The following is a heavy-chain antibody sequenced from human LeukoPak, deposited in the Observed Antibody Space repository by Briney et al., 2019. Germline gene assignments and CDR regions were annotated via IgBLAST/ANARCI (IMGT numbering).Heavy chain of an antibody. CDR1: GFTFSSYA. CDR3: TKGNGGGGYSYGRFDY. V-gene: IGHV3-9*01. CDR2: ISWDSGSI. J-gene: IGHJ4*02. D-gene: IGHD5-18*01. Sequence: PGGSLRLSCAASGFTFSSYAMSWVRQAPGKGLEWVSGISWDSGSIGYADSVKGRFTISRDNAKNSLYLEMNSLRAEDTALYYCTKGNGGGGYSYGRFDYWGQGTLVTVS.